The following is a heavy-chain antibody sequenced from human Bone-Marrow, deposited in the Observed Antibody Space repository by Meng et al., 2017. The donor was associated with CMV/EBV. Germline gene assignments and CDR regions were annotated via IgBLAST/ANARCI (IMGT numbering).Heavy chain of an antibody. D-gene: IGHD1-26*01. J-gene: IGHJ5*02. CDR3: AKGALGGYNWFDP. CDR1: GFTFSSYG. V-gene: IGHV3-33*06. CDR2: IWYDGSNK. Sequence: GGSLRLSCAASGFTFSSYGMHWVRQAPGKGLEWVAVIWYDGSNKYYADSVKGRFTISRDNSKNTLYLQMNSLRAEDTAVYYCAKGALGGYNWFDPWGQGTLVTVSS.